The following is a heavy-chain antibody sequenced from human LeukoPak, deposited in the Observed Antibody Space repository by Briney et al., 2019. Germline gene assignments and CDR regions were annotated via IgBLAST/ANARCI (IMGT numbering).Heavy chain of an antibody. CDR3: ARSVAGRPDY. D-gene: IGHD6-19*01. V-gene: IGHV3-53*01. J-gene: IGHJ4*02. Sequence: PGGSLRLSCAASGFTFSSYAMSWVRQAPGKGLEWVSVIYSGGSTYYADSVKGRFTISRDNSKNTLYLQMNSLRAEDTAVYYCARSVAGRPDYWGQGTLVTVSS. CDR1: GFTFSSYA. CDR2: IYSGGST.